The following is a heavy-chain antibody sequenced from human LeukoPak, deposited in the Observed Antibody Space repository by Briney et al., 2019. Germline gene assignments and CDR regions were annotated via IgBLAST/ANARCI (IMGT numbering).Heavy chain of an antibody. Sequence: GGSLRLSCAASGFTFSSYWMSWVRQAPGKGLEWVANIKQDGSEKYYVDSVKGRFTISRDTAKNSVFLQMNSLRVEDTAVYYCARDQVAVAGRPYYYYYYMDVWGKGTTVTV. V-gene: IGHV3-7*01. CDR2: IKQDGSEK. D-gene: IGHD6-19*01. J-gene: IGHJ6*03. CDR3: ARDQVAVAGRPYYYYYYMDV. CDR1: GFTFSSYW.